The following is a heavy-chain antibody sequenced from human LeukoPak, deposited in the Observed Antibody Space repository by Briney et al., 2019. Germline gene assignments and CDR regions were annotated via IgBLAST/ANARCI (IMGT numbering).Heavy chain of an antibody. Sequence: KSGGSLRLSCAASGFTFSSYSMNWVRQAPGKWLEWVSSISSSSSYIYYADSVKGRFTISRDNAKNSLYLQMNSLRAEDTAVYYCARGKGRLGAPERGSFDYWGQGTLVTVSS. J-gene: IGHJ4*02. CDR1: GFTFSSYS. D-gene: IGHD1-26*01. CDR3: ARGKGRLGAPERGSFDY. CDR2: ISSSSSYI. V-gene: IGHV3-21*01.